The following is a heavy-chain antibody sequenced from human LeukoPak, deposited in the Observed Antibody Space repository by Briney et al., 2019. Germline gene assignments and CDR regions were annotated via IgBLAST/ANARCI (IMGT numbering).Heavy chain of an antibody. CDR2: IKSKSDGGTT. D-gene: IGHD3-22*01. Sequence: PGGSLRLSCAASGXTFSNAWMNWVRQAPGKGREWVGRIKSKSDGGTTDYAAPVKGRFTISRDDSKNTLFLQMNSLKTEDTAVYYCTTDRGLYDSSGYYYFATDIWGQGTMVTVSS. V-gene: IGHV3-15*01. CDR1: GXTFSNAW. CDR3: TTDRGLYDSSGYYYFATDI. J-gene: IGHJ3*02.